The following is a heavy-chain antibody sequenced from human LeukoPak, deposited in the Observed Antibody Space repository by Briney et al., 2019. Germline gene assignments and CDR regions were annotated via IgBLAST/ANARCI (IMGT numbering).Heavy chain of an antibody. Sequence: ASVKVSCKASGGTFSSYAISWMRQAPGQGLEWMGRIIPIFGIANYAQKFQGRVTITADKSTSTAYMELSSLRSEDTAVYYCASGGTTVTLNWFDPWGQGTLVTVSS. D-gene: IGHD4-17*01. J-gene: IGHJ5*02. CDR3: ASGGTTVTLNWFDP. CDR2: IIPIFGIA. V-gene: IGHV1-69*04. CDR1: GGTFSSYA.